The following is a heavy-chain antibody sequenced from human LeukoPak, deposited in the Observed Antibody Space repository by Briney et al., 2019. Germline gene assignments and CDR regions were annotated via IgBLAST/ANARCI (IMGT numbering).Heavy chain of an antibody. CDR1: GLTFSGSA. J-gene: IGHJ2*01. CDR2: IRSKANSYAT. CDR3: TLTGACWYIEL. D-gene: IGHD3-9*01. V-gene: IGHV3-73*01. Sequence: PGGSLRLSCAASGLTFSGSAMHWVRQASGKGLDWVGRIRSKANSYATAYAASVKGRFTISRDDSKNTAYLQMNSLKTEDKGSYYCTLTGACWYIELRASGTVVTVSS.